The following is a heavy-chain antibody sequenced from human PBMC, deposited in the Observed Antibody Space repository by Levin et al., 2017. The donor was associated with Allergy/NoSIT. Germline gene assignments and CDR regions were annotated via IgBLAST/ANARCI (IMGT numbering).Heavy chain of an antibody. CDR3: AREETTLPDY. J-gene: IGHJ4*02. D-gene: IGHD1-14*01. CDR2: ISDSGTTR. CDR1: GFTFSRYE. V-gene: IGHV3-48*03. Sequence: SWGSLRLSCAASGFTFSRYEMNWVRQAPGKGLEWISYISDSGTTRYYADSVKGRFTISRDNAKNSLYLQMNSLRAEDTAVYYCAREETTLPDYWGQGTLVTVSS.